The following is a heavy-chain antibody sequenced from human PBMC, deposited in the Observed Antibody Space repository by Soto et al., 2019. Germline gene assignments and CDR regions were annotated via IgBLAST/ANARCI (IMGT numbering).Heavy chain of an antibody. V-gene: IGHV2-26*01. J-gene: IGHJ4*02. D-gene: IGHD3-22*01. CDR1: GLSLSNPRMG. Sequence: GSGPTLVNPTETLTLTCTVSGLSLSNPRMGVSWIRQPPGKALEWLAHIFSNDEKSYSTSLKSRLTISRDTSKSQVVLTMTNMDPVDTATYYCARIQRISMIVVSKPYFDYWGQGALVTVSS. CDR2: IFSNDEK. CDR3: ARIQRISMIVVSKPYFDY.